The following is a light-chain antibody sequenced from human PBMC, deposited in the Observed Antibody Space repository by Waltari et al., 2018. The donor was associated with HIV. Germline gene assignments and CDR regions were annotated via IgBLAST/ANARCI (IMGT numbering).Light chain of an antibody. Sequence: IVMTQTPISLSVTPGQPASISCKSSHSLLHSDGTTYLYWYLQKPGQPPQLLMYEVSNRFSGVPGRFSGSGSGTDFTLKISRVESEDVGIYDCMQALRTSCGQGTRVEIK. J-gene: IGKJ2*01. CDR3: MQALRTS. V-gene: IGKV2D-29*01. CDR2: EVS. CDR1: HSLLHSDGTTY.